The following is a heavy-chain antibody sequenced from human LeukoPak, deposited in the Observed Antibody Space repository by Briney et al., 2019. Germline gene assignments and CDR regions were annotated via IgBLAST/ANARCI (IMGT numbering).Heavy chain of an antibody. CDR1: GGSISSYS. J-gene: IGHJ4*02. CDR2: IYYSGST. D-gene: IGHD6-13*01. V-gene: IGHV4-59*08. CDR3: ASSYSSSWFVYFDY. Sequence: PSETLSLTCTASGGSISSYSWSWIRQPPGKGLEWIGYIYYSGSTNYNPSLKSRVTISVDTSKNQFSLKLSSVTAADTAVYYCASSYSSSWFVYFDYWGQGTLVTVSS.